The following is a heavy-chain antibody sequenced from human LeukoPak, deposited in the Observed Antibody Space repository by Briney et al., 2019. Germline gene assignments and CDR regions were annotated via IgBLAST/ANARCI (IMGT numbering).Heavy chain of an antibody. Sequence: GGSLRLSCAASGFSFSDYYINWIRQAPGKGLEWVSYISYVGGTKHYADSVKGRFTVSRDNAKNSVILQMNSLRAEDTAVYYCARGGQCNGGSCYADYFYYYMDVWGKGTTVSVS. V-gene: IGHV3-11*04. CDR3: ARGGQCNGGSCYADYFYYYMDV. CDR2: ISYVGGTK. D-gene: IGHD2-15*01. J-gene: IGHJ6*03. CDR1: GFSFSDYY.